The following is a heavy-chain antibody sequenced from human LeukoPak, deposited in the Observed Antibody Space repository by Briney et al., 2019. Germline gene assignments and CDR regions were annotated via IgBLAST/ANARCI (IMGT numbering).Heavy chain of an antibody. Sequence: GESLKISCKGSGNSFNSYWIGWVRQMPGKGLEWMGIIYPDDSDTRYSPAFQGQVTISADKSISTAYLQWSSLKASDTAMYYCVRHQSADYWGQGTLVTVSS. CDR1: GNSFNSYW. CDR3: VRHQSADY. J-gene: IGHJ4*02. V-gene: IGHV5-51*01. CDR2: IYPDDSDT.